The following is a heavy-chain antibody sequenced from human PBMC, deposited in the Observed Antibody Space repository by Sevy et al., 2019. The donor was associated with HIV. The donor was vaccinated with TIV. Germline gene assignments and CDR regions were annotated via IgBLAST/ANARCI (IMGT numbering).Heavy chain of an antibody. Sequence: SETLSLTCTVSGGSISSSSYYWGWIRQPTGKGLEWIGSIYYSGSTYYNPSLKSRVTISVDTSKNQFSLKLSSVTAADTAVYYCARRVAAAGNHYFDYWGQGTLVTVSS. CDR3: ARRVAAAGNHYFDY. CDR1: GGSISSSSYY. CDR2: IYYSGST. V-gene: IGHV4-39*01. J-gene: IGHJ4*02. D-gene: IGHD6-13*01.